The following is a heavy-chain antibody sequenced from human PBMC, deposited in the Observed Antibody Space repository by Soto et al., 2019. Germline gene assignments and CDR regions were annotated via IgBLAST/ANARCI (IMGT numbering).Heavy chain of an antibody. CDR1: GFTFSSYG. J-gene: IGHJ4*02. Sequence: PGGSLRLSCAASGFTFSSYGMHWVRQAPGKGLEWVAVIWYDGSNKYYADSVKGRFTISRDNSKNTLYLQMNSLRAEDKAVYYCARDWDDSSGYYFPIYWGQGT. V-gene: IGHV3-33*01. CDR2: IWYDGSNK. CDR3: ARDWDDSSGYYFPIY. D-gene: IGHD3-22*01.